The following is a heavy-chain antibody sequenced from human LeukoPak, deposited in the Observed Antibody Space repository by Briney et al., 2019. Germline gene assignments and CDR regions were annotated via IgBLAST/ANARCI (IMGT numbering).Heavy chain of an antibody. Sequence: GGSLRLSCATSGFTFSSYEATWVRQAPGKGLEWISYISSTSYSIYYADSVKGRFTISRDNAKNALYLQMDSLRVEDTGLYYCATSLGPRDYWGRGILVTVSS. V-gene: IGHV3-48*03. CDR2: ISSTSYSI. J-gene: IGHJ4*02. D-gene: IGHD7-27*01. CDR3: ATSLGPRDY. CDR1: GFTFSSYE.